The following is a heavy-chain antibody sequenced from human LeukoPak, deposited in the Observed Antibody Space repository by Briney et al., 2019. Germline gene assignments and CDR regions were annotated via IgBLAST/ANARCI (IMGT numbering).Heavy chain of an antibody. J-gene: IGHJ4*02. CDR2: IYYSGST. D-gene: IGHD1-26*01. V-gene: IGHV4-59*01. Sequence: PSETLSLTCAVYGGSFSGYYWSWIRQPPGKGLEWIGYIYYSGSTNYNPSLKSRVTISVDTSKNQFSLKLSSVTAADTAVYYCARESGSHPFDYWGQGTLVTVSS. CDR1: GGSFSGYY. CDR3: ARESGSHPFDY.